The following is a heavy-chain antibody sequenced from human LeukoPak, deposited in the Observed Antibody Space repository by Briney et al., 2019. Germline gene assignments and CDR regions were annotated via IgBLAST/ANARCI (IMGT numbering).Heavy chain of an antibody. CDR1: GFTFSTYV. Sequence: GGSLRLSCAASGFTFSTYVMHWVRQAPGKGLEWVALISYDGSIEYYADSVKGRFTISRDNSKNTLYLQMNSLRADDTAVYYCARDFCSSTSCFYDPWGQGTLVTVSS. CDR2: ISYDGSIE. V-gene: IGHV3-30*03. CDR3: ARDFCSSTSCFYDP. J-gene: IGHJ5*02. D-gene: IGHD2-2*01.